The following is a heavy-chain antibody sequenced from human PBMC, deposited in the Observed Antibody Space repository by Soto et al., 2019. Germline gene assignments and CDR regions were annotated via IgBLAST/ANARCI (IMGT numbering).Heavy chain of an antibody. CDR1: GYTFTSNG. CDR2: ISANNGNT. D-gene: IGHD1-26*01. V-gene: IGHV1-18*01. CDR3: ARDGRYSGSYGGYYFDY. J-gene: IGHJ4*02. Sequence: QVQLVQSGAEVKKPGASVKVSCKASGYTFTSNGISRVRQAPGQGLEWMGWISANNGNTNYAQKIQGRVTMTTDTSTSTAYMELRSLRSDDTAVYYCARDGRYSGSYGGYYFDYWGQGTLVTVSS.